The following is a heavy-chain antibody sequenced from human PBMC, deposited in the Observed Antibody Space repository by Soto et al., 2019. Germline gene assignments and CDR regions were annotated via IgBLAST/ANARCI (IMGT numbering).Heavy chain of an antibody. CDR3: ARITRS. V-gene: IGHV3-23*01. Sequence: PWGSLRLSCAASGITLSDSAMTWVRQAPGKGLEWISSLTGDAKTTYYADSVKGRFTVSRDISKNTFYLQMDSLRAEDTAMYFCARITRSWGQGTLVTVS. D-gene: IGHD3-3*01. CDR2: LTGDAKTT. J-gene: IGHJ5*02. CDR1: GITLSDSA.